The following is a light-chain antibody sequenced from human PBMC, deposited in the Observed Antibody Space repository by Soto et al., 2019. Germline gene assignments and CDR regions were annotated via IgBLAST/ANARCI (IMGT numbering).Light chain of an antibody. CDR3: QQYDNLPLT. J-gene: IGKJ4*01. CDR1: QDIKNY. Sequence: IRMTQSPSSLSASVGDRVTITCQASQDIKNYLNWYQQKSGKAPKLLIYDASDLETGVPSRFSGSGSGTDFTFTINSLQPEDIATYYCQQYDNLPLTFGGGTKVDIK. CDR2: DAS. V-gene: IGKV1-33*01.